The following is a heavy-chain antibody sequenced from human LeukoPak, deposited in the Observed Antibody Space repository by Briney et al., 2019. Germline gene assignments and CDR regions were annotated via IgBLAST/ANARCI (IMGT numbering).Heavy chain of an antibody. D-gene: IGHD3-3*01. CDR1: GYSISSGYY. J-gene: IGHJ4*02. CDR2: IYHSGST. Sequence: SETLSLTCALSGYSISSGYYWGWIRQPPGKGLEWIGSIYHSGSTYYSPSLKSRVTISVDTYKNQFSLKLSSVTAADTAVYYCARHPKGSYDFWGQGTLVTVSS. CDR3: ARHPKGSYDF. V-gene: IGHV4-38-2*01.